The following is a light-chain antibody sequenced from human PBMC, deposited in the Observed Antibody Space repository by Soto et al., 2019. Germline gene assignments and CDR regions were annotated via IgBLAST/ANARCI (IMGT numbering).Light chain of an antibody. CDR3: HQRQSWPRT. CDR1: QSVSSN. CDR2: LAS. J-gene: IGKJ1*01. V-gene: IGKV3-11*01. Sequence: EIVMTQSPVTLSVSPGERATLSCRASQSVSSNLAWYQQKLGQAPRLLIYLASNRAAGVPARFSGSGSGTDFTLTISDVEPEDFAVYYCHQRQSWPRTFGQGTTVDI.